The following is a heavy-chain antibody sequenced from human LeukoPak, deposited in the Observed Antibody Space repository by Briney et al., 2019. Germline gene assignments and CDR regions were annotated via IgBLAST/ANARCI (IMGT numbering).Heavy chain of an antibody. CDR3: ARDLGLRGSK. J-gene: IGHJ4*02. Sequence: GGSLRLSCEVSGFIFSNSWMHWVRHTPGKGLVWVSRMYGDMSDISYADSVKGRSTISRDNAKNTVYLQMNSLRGEDTAVYYCARDLGLRGSKWGQGTLVTVSS. V-gene: IGHV3-74*01. CDR1: GFIFSNSW. D-gene: IGHD4-23*01. CDR2: MYGDMSDI.